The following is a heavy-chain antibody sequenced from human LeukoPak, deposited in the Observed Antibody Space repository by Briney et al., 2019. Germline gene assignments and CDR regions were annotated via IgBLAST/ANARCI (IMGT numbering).Heavy chain of an antibody. CDR3: EKPPNDAFDI. Sequence: GGSLRLSCAASGFTFRSHAMCCVRQAPGKGLEWVSTISSSGASTYYADSVKGRFTISRDNSKNTLYLQTDSPRAEDTAVYYCEKPPNDAFDIWGQGTTVTVS. V-gene: IGHV3-23*01. CDR2: ISSSGAST. J-gene: IGHJ3*02. CDR1: GFTFRSHA.